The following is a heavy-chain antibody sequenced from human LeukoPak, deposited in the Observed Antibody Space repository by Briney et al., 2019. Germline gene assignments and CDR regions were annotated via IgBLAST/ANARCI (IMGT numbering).Heavy chain of an antibody. V-gene: IGHV3-48*03. CDR3: ASRIGYNSGWYY. CDR2: ISSSGTTI. D-gene: IGHD6-19*01. Sequence: GGSLRLSCAASGFTFSSYEMNWVRQAPGKGLQWVSCISSSGTTIYYADSVKGRFTISRDNAKKSLYLQMNSLRAEDTAVYYCASRIGYNSGWYYWGQGTLVTVSS. CDR1: GFTFSSYE. J-gene: IGHJ4*02.